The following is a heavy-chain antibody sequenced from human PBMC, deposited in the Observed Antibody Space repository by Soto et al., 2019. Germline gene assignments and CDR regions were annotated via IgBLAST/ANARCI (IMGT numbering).Heavy chain of an antibody. CDR1: GLKCTTAE. J-gene: IGHJ6*02. CDR3: ARMVRRNTKNPPQTDYGMDV. Sequence: VSCKASGLKCTTAEVQWVRQARGQRLEWIGSIVAGSGNTKYAQRFQERVTITRDMSTSTTYMELRSLRSEDTATYYCARMVRRNTKNPPQTDYGMDVWGQGTTVTVSS. D-gene: IGHD3-10*01. V-gene: IGHV1-58*01. CDR2: IVAGSGNT.